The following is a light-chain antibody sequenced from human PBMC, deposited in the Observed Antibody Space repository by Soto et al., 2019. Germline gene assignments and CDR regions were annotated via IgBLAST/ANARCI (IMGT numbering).Light chain of an antibody. CDR1: ESVSDSQ. Sequence: EIVLTQSPGTLSLSPGERATLSCRTSESVSDSQLAWYQQKPGQAPRLLIYAVSTRATGLADRFSGSGSGTDFTLTISRLQPEDFAVYYCQQYGSSRWTFGQGTKVEIK. CDR2: AVS. CDR3: QQYGSSRWT. V-gene: IGKV3-20*01. J-gene: IGKJ1*01.